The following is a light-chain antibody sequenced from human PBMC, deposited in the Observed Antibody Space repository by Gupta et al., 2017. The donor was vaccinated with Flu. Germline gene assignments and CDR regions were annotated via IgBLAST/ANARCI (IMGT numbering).Light chain of an antibody. CDR2: GAS. Sequence: IVLTQSPGTLSLSPGERATLSCRASESVTSSYLAWYQQKPGQAPRLLIYGASTRATGIPDRFSGSGSGTDFTLTISRLEPEDFAVYYCQRYGTSPPYRFGQGTKLEIK. CDR1: ESVTSSY. V-gene: IGKV3-20*01. CDR3: QRYGTSPPYR. J-gene: IGKJ2*03.